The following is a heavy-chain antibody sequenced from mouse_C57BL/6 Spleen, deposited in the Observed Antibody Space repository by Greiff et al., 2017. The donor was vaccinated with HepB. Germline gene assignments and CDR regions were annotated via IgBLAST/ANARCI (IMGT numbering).Heavy chain of an antibody. D-gene: IGHD2-4*01. Sequence: VQLQQSGAELVRPGASVKLSCTASGFNIKDYYMHWVKQRPEQGLEWIGRIDPEDGDTEYAPKFQGKATMTADTSSNTAYLQLSSLTSEDTAVYYCTTGDYDPYYAMDYRGQGTSVTVSS. J-gene: IGHJ4*01. CDR2: IDPEDGDT. CDR1: GFNIKDYY. V-gene: IGHV14-1*01. CDR3: TTGDYDPYYAMDY.